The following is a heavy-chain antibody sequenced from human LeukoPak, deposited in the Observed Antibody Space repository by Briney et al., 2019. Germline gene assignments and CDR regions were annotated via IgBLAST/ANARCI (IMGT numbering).Heavy chain of an antibody. CDR2: IYYSGST. CDR1: GFTFSNYA. Sequence: GSLRLSCAASGFTFSNYAMTWVRQAPGKGLEWIGSIYYSGSTSYSASLKSRVTISVDTSKNQFSLKLSSVTAADTAVYYCARGGGEMAPDYWGQGTLVTVSS. D-gene: IGHD5-24*01. V-gene: IGHV4-59*01. CDR3: ARGGGEMAPDY. J-gene: IGHJ4*02.